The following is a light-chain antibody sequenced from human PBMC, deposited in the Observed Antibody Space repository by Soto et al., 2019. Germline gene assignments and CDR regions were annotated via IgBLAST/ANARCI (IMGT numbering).Light chain of an antibody. V-gene: IGKV3-20*01. CDR3: QQYGTSPYT. CDR2: GAS. J-gene: IGKJ2*01. Sequence: EIVLTQSLGTLSLSPGERATLSCRASQSVSSNYLAWYQKSPGQPPSLLIYGASNRANGVPDRFSGSGSGTDFTLTISRLEPEDFSVYYCQQYGTSPYTFGQGTKLEIK. CDR1: QSVSSNY.